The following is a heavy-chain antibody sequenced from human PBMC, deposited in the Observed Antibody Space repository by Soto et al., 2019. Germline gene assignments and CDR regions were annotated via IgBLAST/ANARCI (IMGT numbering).Heavy chain of an antibody. V-gene: IGHV1-18*01. CDR2: ISAYNGNT. Sequence: EASVKVSCKASGYTFTSYGISWVRQAPGQGLEWMGWISAYNGNTNYAQKLQGRVTMTTDTSTSTAYMELRSLRSDDTAVYYCARDPAAQPSWYYYGMDVWGQGTTVTVSS. CDR1: GYTFTSYG. CDR3: ARDPAAQPSWYYYGMDV. J-gene: IGHJ6*02. D-gene: IGHD6-13*01.